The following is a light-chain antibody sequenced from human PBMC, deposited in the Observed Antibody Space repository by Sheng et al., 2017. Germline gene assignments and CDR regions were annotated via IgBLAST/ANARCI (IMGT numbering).Light chain of an antibody. Sequence: QAVVTQEPSLTVSPGGTVTLTCGSSSGAVTYGHYPYWYQQKPGQAPRTLIYDTSEKHSWTPARLLRLPPWGRKLPSPFPGAQPEDEAEYFCLVSYGVYHVFGGGTKLTVL. CDR3: LVSYGVYHV. V-gene: IGLV7-46*01. CDR2: DTS. CDR1: SGAVTYGHY. J-gene: IGLJ3*02.